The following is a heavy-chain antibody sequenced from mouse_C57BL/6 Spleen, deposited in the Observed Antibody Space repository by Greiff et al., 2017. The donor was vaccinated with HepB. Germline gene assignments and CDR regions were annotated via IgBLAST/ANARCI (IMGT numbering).Heavy chain of an antibody. V-gene: IGHV5-17*01. D-gene: IGHD1-1*01. CDR1: GFTFSDYG. Sequence: DVHLVESGGGLVKPGGSLKLSCAASGFTFSDYGMHWVRQAPEKGLEWVAYISSGSSTIYYADTVKGRFTISRDNAKNTLSLQMTSLRSEDTAMYYCARGYYGSSPYYFDYWGQGTTLTVSS. CDR3: ARGYYGSSPYYFDY. J-gene: IGHJ2*01. CDR2: ISSGSSTI.